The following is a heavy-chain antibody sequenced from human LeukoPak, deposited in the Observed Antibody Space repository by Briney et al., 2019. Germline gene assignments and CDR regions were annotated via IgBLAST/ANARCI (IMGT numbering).Heavy chain of an antibody. Sequence: GASVKVSCKASGYTFTSYAMHWVRQAPGQRLEWMGWINAGNGNTKYSQKFQGRVTITRDTSASTAYMELSSLRFEDTAVYYCARDQRILTGYYIIDYWGQGTLVTVSS. D-gene: IGHD3-9*01. CDR2: INAGNGNT. CDR1: GYTFTSYA. CDR3: ARDQRILTGYYIIDY. V-gene: IGHV1-3*01. J-gene: IGHJ4*02.